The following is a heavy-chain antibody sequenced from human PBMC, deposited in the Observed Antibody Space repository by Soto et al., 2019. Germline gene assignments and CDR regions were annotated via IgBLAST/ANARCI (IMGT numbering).Heavy chain of an antibody. J-gene: IGHJ3*02. Sequence: PSETLSLTCTVSGGSISSYYWSWIRQPPGKGLEWIGYIYYSGSTNYNPSLKSRVTISVDTSKNQFSLKLSSVTAADTAVYYCARERVAVAGNDAFDIWGQGTMVTVSS. V-gene: IGHV4-59*01. D-gene: IGHD6-19*01. CDR1: GGSISSYY. CDR3: ARERVAVAGNDAFDI. CDR2: IYYSGST.